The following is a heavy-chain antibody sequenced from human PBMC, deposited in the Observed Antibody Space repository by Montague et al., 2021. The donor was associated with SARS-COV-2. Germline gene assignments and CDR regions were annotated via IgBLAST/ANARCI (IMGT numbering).Heavy chain of an antibody. J-gene: IGHJ6*02. CDR1: GGSISSYY. CDR3: ARGGGNSADYYNYTMDV. V-gene: IGHV4-59*01. CDR2: IYQNGST. D-gene: IGHD4-23*01. Sequence: SETLSLTCTVSGGSISSYYWTWIRQPPGKGLESIGYIYQNGSTKYNPSLKSRVTISVDTSKNQFSLKLSSVSVADTAVYYCARGGGNSADYYNYTMDVWSQGSTVTVFS.